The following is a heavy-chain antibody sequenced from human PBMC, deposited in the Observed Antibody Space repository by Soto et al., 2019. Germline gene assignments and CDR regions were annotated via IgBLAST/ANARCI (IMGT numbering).Heavy chain of an antibody. CDR1: GYPFTNYG. Sequence: APVKVSCKASGYPFTNYGLSCVRQAPGQGFEWVGWVSGYNGDTDYAQKFQGRITMTTDTSTSTAYMELRSLTSDDTAVYYCARAPAGTANIPTGYWGQGTLVTVSS. D-gene: IGHD1-1*01. V-gene: IGHV1-18*01. CDR2: VSGYNGDT. CDR3: ARAPAGTANIPTGY. J-gene: IGHJ4*02.